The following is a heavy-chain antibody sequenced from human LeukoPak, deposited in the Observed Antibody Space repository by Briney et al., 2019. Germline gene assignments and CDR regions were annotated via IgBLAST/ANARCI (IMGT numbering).Heavy chain of an antibody. V-gene: IGHV4-31*03. CDR3: ARGPLNWFDP. Sequence: SETLSLTCTVSGGSISSGGYYWSWIRQHPGKGLEWIGYIYYSGSTYYNPSLKSRVTISVDTSKNQFSLKLSSVTAADTAVYYSARGPLNWFDPWGQGTLVTVSS. CDR1: GGSISSGGYY. CDR2: IYYSGST. J-gene: IGHJ5*02.